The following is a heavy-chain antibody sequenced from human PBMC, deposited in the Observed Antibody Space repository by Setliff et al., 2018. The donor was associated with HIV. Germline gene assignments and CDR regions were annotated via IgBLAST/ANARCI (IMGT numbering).Heavy chain of an antibody. J-gene: IGHJ6*02. Sequence: SETLSLTCGVYGGSLSGYHWSWIRLPPGKGLEWIGEINYSGSTNYNPSLTSRVIISVDTSKNQFSVKLNSVTAADTAVYYCARHDASYYKWNDEVIWNHYGLDVWAKGPRSPSP. CDR3: ARHDASYYKWNDEVIWNHYGLDV. CDR1: GGSLSGYH. D-gene: IGHD1-20*01. CDR2: INYSGST. V-gene: IGHV4-34*01.